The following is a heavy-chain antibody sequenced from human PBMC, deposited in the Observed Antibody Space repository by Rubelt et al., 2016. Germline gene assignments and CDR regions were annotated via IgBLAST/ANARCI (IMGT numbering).Heavy chain of an antibody. CDR1: GGTFSSYA. J-gene: IGHJ4*02. D-gene: IGHD2-15*01. Sequence: QVQLVQSGAEVKKPGSSVKVSCKASGGTFSSYAISWVRQAPGQGLEWMGGIIPILGIANYAQKFQGRVTITADKSTSTAYMELSRLTSDDTAVYYCARDDERRSSYCSGGSCYWDYWGQGTLVTVSS. V-gene: IGHV1-69*10. CDR2: IIPILGIA. CDR3: ARDDERRSSYCSGGSCYWDY.